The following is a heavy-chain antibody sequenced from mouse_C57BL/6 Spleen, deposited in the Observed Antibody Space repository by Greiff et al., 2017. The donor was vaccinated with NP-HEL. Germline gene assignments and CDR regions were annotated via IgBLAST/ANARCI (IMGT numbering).Heavy chain of an antibody. J-gene: IGHJ2*01. CDR3: ARWLRRSLDY. V-gene: IGHV5-4*03. Sequence: EVMLVESGGGLVKPGGSLKLSCAASGFTFSSYAMSWVRQTPEKRLEWVATISDGGSYTYYPDNVKGRFTISRDNAKNNLYLQMSHLKSEDTAMYYWARWLRRSLDYWGQGTTLTVSS. CDR1: GFTFSSYA. D-gene: IGHD2-2*01. CDR2: ISDGGSYT.